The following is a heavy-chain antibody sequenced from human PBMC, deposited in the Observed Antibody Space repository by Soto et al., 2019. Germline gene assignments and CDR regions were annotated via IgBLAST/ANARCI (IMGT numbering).Heavy chain of an antibody. CDR3: ARQRVLSTNMFITSFDP. D-gene: IGHD3-10*02. Sequence: SETLSLTCSLSGGSINSNDHFWGWIRQTPGKGLEWIGSVYYTETTYYNPSLKSPVTISVETSRNTFSLKVNSVTAADTGIYYCARQRVLSTNMFITSFDPWGQGTLVTVSS. V-gene: IGHV4-39*01. CDR2: VYYTETT. J-gene: IGHJ5*02. CDR1: GGSINSNDHF.